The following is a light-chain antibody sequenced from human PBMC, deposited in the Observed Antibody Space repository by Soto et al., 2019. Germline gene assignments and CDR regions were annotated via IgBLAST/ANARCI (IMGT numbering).Light chain of an antibody. Sequence: EIVLTQSPGTLSLSPGERATLSCRASQSVSNSSLAWYQQKPDQAPRLLIYGASSRAAGIPDRFSGSGSGTDFILTISRLEAEDFAVYYCQQYDSSPRTFGQGTKVDIK. CDR2: GAS. CDR3: QQYDSSPRT. J-gene: IGKJ1*01. V-gene: IGKV3-20*01. CDR1: QSVSNSS.